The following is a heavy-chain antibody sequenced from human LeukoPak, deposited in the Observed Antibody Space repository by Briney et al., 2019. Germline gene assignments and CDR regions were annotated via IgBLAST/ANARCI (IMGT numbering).Heavy chain of an antibody. Sequence: SETLSLTCTVSGGSISSYYWSWIRQPPGKGLEWIGYIYYSGSTNYNPSLKGRVTISVDTSKNQFSLKLSSVTAADTAVYYCARGVRFGELDFDYWGQGTLVTVSS. J-gene: IGHJ4*02. CDR2: IYYSGST. CDR1: GGSISSYY. D-gene: IGHD3-10*01. V-gene: IGHV4-59*01. CDR3: ARGVRFGELDFDY.